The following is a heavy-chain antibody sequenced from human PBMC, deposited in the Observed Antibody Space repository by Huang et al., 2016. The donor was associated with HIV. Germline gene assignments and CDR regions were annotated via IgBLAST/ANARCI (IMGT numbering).Heavy chain of an antibody. J-gene: IGHJ4*02. D-gene: IGHD3-16*01. CDR2: INWNGGKL. V-gene: IGHV3-9*01. Sequence: EIQLVESGGGSVEPGRYLRLSCVISGFTFDDYAMHWVRQVPGMGLEWVSGINWNGGKLGYADSVKGRFTISRDNARNSLFLQLDSLRPEDTAFYYCTKAVIMRKFGGAFDYWGQGVPVIVSS. CDR3: TKAVIMRKFGGAFDY. CDR1: GFTFDDYA.